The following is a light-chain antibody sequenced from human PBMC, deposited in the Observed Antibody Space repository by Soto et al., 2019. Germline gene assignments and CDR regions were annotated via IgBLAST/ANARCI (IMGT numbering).Light chain of an antibody. CDR2: SAS. CDR3: KQGHNWPLT. V-gene: IGKV3-15*01. Sequence: EIAMTQSPATLSVSPGERATLSCRASQSISTELAWYQQIPGQPPRLLIYSASTRATGVPARFTGSGSGSEFTLTISGLQSEDFAIYYCKQGHNWPLTFGQGTRLEI. J-gene: IGKJ2*01. CDR1: QSISTE.